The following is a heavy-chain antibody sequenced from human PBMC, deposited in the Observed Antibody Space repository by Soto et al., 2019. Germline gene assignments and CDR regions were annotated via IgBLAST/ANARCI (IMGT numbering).Heavy chain of an antibody. CDR3: GRGRSGELVIFY. V-gene: IGHV1-2*02. Sequence: AASVKVSCKASGYTFSGYYIHWVRQAPGQAPEWVGEIGPKSGGTRYAQKFQGRVTMTKDTSITTVYMELRNLSPDDTAVYFCGRGRSGELVIFYWG. CDR1: GYTFSGYY. J-gene: IGHJ4*01. D-gene: IGHD1-26*01. CDR2: IGPKSGGT.